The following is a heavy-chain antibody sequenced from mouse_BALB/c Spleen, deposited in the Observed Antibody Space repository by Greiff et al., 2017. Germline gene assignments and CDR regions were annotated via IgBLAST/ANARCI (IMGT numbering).Heavy chain of an antibody. J-gene: IGHJ3*01. V-gene: IGHV1-14*01. CDR2: INPYNDGT. CDR1: GYTFTSYV. Sequence: EVQLVESGPELVKPGASVKMSCKASGYTFTSYVMHWVKQKPGQGLEWIGYINPYNDGTKYNEKFKGKATLTSDKSSSTAYMELSSLTSEDSAVYYCAREEFYYGSSLAWFAYWGQGTLVTVSA. CDR3: AREEFYYGSSLAWFAY. D-gene: IGHD1-1*01.